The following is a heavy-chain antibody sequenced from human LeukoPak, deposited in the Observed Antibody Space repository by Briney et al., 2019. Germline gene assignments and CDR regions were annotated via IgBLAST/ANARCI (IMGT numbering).Heavy chain of an antibody. CDR1: GFTFRTYV. CDR2: ISGSGGIT. Sequence: PGGSLRLSCAASGFTFRTYVMSWVRQAPGKGLEWVSGISGSGGITYYADSVKGRFTISRDNSKNTLYLQMNSLRAEDTAGYYCAKGDSSSWYFDYWGQGTLVTVSS. J-gene: IGHJ4*02. CDR3: AKGDSSSWYFDY. V-gene: IGHV3-23*01. D-gene: IGHD6-13*01.